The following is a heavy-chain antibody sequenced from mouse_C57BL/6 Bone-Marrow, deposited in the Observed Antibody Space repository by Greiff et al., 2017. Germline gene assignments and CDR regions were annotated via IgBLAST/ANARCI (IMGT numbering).Heavy chain of an antibody. Sequence: VQLQQPGAELVKPGASVKLSCKASGYTFTSYWMHWVKQRPGQGLEWIGMIHPNSGSTNYNEKFKSKATLTVDKSSSTAYMQLSSLTSEDSAVYYCARSDYYGSSYGGYWGQGTTLTVAS. J-gene: IGHJ2*01. CDR1: GYTFTSYW. D-gene: IGHD1-1*01. V-gene: IGHV1-64*01. CDR2: IHPNSGST. CDR3: ARSDYYGSSYGGY.